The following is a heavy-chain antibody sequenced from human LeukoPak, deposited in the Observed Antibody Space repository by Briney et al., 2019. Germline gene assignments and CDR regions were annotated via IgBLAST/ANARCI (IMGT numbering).Heavy chain of an antibody. Sequence: SQTLSLTRTVSGGSISSGGYYWSWIRQPPGKGLEWIGYIYHSGSTYYNPSLKSRVTISVDRSKNQFSLKLSSVTAADTAVYYCARVFYGGGTFDYWGQGTLVTVSS. CDR1: GGSISSGGYY. V-gene: IGHV4-30-2*01. D-gene: IGHD3-10*01. CDR2: IYHSGST. CDR3: ARVFYGGGTFDY. J-gene: IGHJ4*02.